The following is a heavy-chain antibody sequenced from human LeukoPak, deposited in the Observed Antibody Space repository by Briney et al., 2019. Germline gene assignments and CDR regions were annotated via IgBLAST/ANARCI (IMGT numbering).Heavy chain of an antibody. Sequence: GGSLRLSCAASGFIFDEYTMFWVRQRPGEGLEWISVIFWDGGGASYADSVQGRFTISRDNSKNSLYLQMTSLRTEDTASYFCAKGRTSGLTSLEHWGQGTLVTVSS. D-gene: IGHD6-19*01. J-gene: IGHJ4*02. CDR3: AKGRTSGLTSLEH. CDR2: IFWDGGGA. V-gene: IGHV3-43*01. CDR1: GFIFDEYT.